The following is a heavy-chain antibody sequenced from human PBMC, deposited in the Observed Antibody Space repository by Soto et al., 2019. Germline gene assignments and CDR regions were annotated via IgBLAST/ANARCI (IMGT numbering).Heavy chain of an antibody. V-gene: IGHV4-39*01. D-gene: IGHD1-26*01. CDR3: ARQEAATGRGFWFDS. CDR2: IFHSGST. J-gene: IGHJ5*01. CDR1: GGSVTTSSYY. Sequence: PSETLSLTCTVSGGSVTTSSYYWGWIRQPPGKGLDWIGSIFHSGSTYYSPSLKSRISLSVDTSKNQFSLKLNSVSVSDTAVYYCARQEAATGRGFWFDSWGQGTLVTV.